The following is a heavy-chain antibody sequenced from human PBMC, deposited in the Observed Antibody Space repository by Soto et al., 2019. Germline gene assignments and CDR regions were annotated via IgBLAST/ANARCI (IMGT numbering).Heavy chain of an antibody. D-gene: IGHD1-1*01. V-gene: IGHV1-2*02. Sequence: GASVKVSCKASGYTFTGYYIHWVRQAPGQGLEWMGWINANSGGTKYAQKFQGRVTMTRDTSISTAYMELSRLTSDDTAVYYCARAGLTTLEMATTFWGQGTMITV. J-gene: IGHJ4*02. CDR2: INANSGGT. CDR1: GYTFTGYY. CDR3: ARAGLTTLEMATTF.